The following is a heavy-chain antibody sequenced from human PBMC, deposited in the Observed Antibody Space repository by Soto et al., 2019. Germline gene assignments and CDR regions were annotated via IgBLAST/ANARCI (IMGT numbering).Heavy chain of an antibody. Sequence: ASVKVSCKASGYTFTGYYMHWVRQAPGQGLEWMGWINPNSGGTNYAQKFQGRVTVTRDTSISTAYMELSRLRSDDTAVYYCARDFWSGYYTPYYYYYGMGVWGQGTMVTVS. V-gene: IGHV1-2*02. CDR1: GYTFTGYY. CDR3: ARDFWSGYYTPYYYYYGMGV. D-gene: IGHD3-3*01. J-gene: IGHJ6*02. CDR2: INPNSGGT.